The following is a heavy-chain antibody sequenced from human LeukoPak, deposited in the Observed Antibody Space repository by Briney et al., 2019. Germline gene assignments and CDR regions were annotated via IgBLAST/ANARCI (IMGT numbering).Heavy chain of an antibody. D-gene: IGHD2-2*01. J-gene: IGHJ5*02. V-gene: IGHV3-7*01. CDR1: GFTFSSYW. Sequence: GGSLTLSCAASGFTFSSYWMNWGRQAPGKGLEWVAKINQDGSEKHYVDSVKGRFTISRDNAKNTLYLQMNSLRAEDTAVYYCARGVGYCSSTSCYWWFDPWGQGTLVTVSS. CDR3: ARGVGYCSSTSCYWWFDP. CDR2: INQDGSEK.